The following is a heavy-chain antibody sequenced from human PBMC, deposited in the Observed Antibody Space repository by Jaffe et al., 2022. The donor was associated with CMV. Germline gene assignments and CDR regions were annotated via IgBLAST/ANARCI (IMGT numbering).Heavy chain of an antibody. D-gene: IGHD3-22*01. V-gene: IGHV5-10-1*03. Sequence: EVQLVQSGAEVKKPGESLRISCKGSGYSFTSYWISWVRQMPGKGLEWMGRIDPSDSYTNYSPSFQGHVTISADKSISTAYLQWSSLKASDTAMYYCAIATQRYYYDSSGHQGPYDAFDIWGQGTMVTVSS. CDR1: GYSFTSYW. CDR2: IDPSDSYT. CDR3: AIATQRYYYDSSGHQGPYDAFDI. J-gene: IGHJ3*02.